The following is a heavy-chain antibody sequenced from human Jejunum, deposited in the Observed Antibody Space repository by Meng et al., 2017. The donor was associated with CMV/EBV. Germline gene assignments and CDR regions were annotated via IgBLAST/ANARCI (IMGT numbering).Heavy chain of an antibody. D-gene: IGHD4-17*01. V-gene: IGHV3-23*01. CDR1: GFTFSDYA. J-gene: IGHJ4*02. CDR3: AKWDPYGDYTFEY. CDR2: INGNGGST. Sequence: DVQMLESGGGLVQPGGSLRLSCSASGFTFSDYAMIWVRQSPGKGLEWVSSINGNGGSTFYADFVKGRFSISRDNFNDRLYLQLSSLRAEDTAVYYCAKWDPYGDYTFEYWGQGTLVTVSS.